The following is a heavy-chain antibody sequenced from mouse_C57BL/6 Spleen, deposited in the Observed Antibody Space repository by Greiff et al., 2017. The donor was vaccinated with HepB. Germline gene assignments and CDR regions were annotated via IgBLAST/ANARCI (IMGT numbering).Heavy chain of an antibody. CDR1: GFTFSSYA. J-gene: IGHJ4*01. CDR2: ISSGGDYL. D-gene: IGHD3-1*01. Sequence: EVQRVESGAGLVKPGGSLKLSCAASGFTFSSYAMSWVRQTPEKRLEWVAYISSGGDYLYYADNVKGRFTISRDNARNTLYLHMSSLKYEDTAMYYCTREGTRGAMDYWGQGTSVTVSS. CDR3: TREGTRGAMDY. V-gene: IGHV5-9-1*02.